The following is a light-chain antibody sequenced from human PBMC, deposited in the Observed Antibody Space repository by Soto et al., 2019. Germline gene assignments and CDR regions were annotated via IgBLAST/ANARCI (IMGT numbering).Light chain of an antibody. V-gene: IGKV1-9*01. Sequence: DIQLTQSPSFLSASVGDRVTITCRASQGISSYLAWYQQKPGKAPKLLIYAASTLQSGVPSRFSGSGSGTEFTLTISSLQPEDFATYYCQQYADVPLTFGGGTKVE. J-gene: IGKJ4*01. CDR1: QGISSY. CDR2: AAS. CDR3: QQYADVPLT.